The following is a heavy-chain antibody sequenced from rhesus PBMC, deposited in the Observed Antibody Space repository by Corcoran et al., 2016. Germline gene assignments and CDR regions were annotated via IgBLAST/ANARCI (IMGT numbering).Heavy chain of an antibody. CDR3: AKGGWGDLFDY. V-gene: IGHV5-20*01. Sequence: EVQLVQSGAEVKRPGESLKISCKTSGYSFTSYWISWVSQMPGKGLEWMGALDPSDSDTRYNPSVQGHVTIAADKSSSTAYLQWSRRKASDTATYYCAKGGWGDLFDYWGQGVLVTVSS. D-gene: IGHD3-34*01. J-gene: IGHJ4*01. CDR1: GYSFTSYW. CDR2: LDPSDSDT.